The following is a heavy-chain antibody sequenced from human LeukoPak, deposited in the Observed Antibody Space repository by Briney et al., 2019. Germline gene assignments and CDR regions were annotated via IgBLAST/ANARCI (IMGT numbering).Heavy chain of an antibody. J-gene: IGHJ4*02. D-gene: IGHD2-15*01. Sequence: GALRLSCAASGFTFSSYSMNWGRQAPGKGLEWVSSISSSSSYIYYADSVKGRFTISRDNAKNSLYLQMNSLRAEDTAVYYCARDYCSGGSCYLYGYWGQGTLVTVSS. CDR3: ARDYCSGGSCYLYGY. V-gene: IGHV3-21*01. CDR1: GFTFSSYS. CDR2: ISSSSSYI.